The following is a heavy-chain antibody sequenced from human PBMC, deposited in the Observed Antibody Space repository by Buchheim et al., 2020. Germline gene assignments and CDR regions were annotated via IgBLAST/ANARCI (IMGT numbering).Heavy chain of an antibody. CDR2: ISSSSSTI. CDR3: ARDRGIAVAGIFFNWFDP. CDR1: GFTFSSYS. Sequence: EVQLVESGGGLVQPGGSLRLSCAASGFTFSSYSMNWVRQAPGKGLEWVSYISSSSSTIYYADSVKGRFTISRHNAKNSLYLQMNSLRAEDTAVYYCARDRGIAVAGIFFNWFDPWGQGTL. J-gene: IGHJ5*02. V-gene: IGHV3-48*01. D-gene: IGHD6-19*01.